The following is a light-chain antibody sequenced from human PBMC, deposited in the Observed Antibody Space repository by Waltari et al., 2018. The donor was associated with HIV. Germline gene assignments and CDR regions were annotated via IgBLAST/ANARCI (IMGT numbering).Light chain of an antibody. CDR1: TSNIGSNY. CDR2: RND. J-gene: IGLJ2*01. Sequence: SVVPQPPPASGTPGQRVTISCSGNTSNIGSNYVFWYQHLPGTAPKLLIHRNDQRPSGVPDRFSGSTSGTSASLAISGLRSEDEADYYCVTWDDSLRGVVFGGGTKVAVL. CDR3: VTWDDSLRGVV. V-gene: IGLV1-47*01.